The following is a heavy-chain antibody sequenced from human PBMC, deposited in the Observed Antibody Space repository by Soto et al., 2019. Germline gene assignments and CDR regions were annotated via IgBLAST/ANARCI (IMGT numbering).Heavy chain of an antibody. CDR2: IFSNDEK. CDR3: ARGYSSGWYDYYYYGMDV. J-gene: IGHJ6*02. CDR1: GFSLSNARMG. V-gene: IGHV2-26*01. Sequence: ESGPTLVNPTETLTLTCTVSGFSLSNARMGVSWIRQPPGKALEWLAHIFSNDEKSYSTSLKSRLTISKDTSKSQVVLTMTNMDPVDTATYYCARGYSSGWYDYYYYGMDVWGQGTTVTVSS. D-gene: IGHD6-19*01.